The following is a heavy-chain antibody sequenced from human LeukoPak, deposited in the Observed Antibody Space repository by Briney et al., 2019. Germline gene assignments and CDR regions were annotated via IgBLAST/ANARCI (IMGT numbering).Heavy chain of an antibody. CDR3: SKGGRLQPSDY. Sequence: GGSLRLSCAASGFTFGSYAMSWVRQAPGKGLEWVSIISATSTYTYYADSVKGRSTISRDNSKSTLYLQMSSLRAEDTVVYYCSKGGRLQPSDYWGQGTLVTVSS. D-gene: IGHD1-26*01. CDR1: GFTFGSYA. J-gene: IGHJ4*02. CDR2: ISATSTYT. V-gene: IGHV3-23*01.